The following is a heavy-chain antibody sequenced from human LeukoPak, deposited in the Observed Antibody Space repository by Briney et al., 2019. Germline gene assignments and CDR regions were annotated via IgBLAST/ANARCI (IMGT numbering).Heavy chain of an antibody. V-gene: IGHV3-7*01. CDR2: IKEDGSEK. CDR3: ASGRQLGY. Sequence: GGSLRLSCAASGFTFSNYWMSWVRQAPGKGLEWVANIKEDGSEKYYVDSVKGRFTISRDNARNSLYLQMNSLRAEDSAVYYCASGRQLGYWGQGTLVTVSS. D-gene: IGHD6-13*01. J-gene: IGHJ4*02. CDR1: GFTFSNYW.